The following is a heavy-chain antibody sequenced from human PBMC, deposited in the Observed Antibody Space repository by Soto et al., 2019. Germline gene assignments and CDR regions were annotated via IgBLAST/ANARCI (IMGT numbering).Heavy chain of an antibody. V-gene: IGHV1-18*01. D-gene: IGHD3-22*01. Sequence: QVQLVQSGPEVKMPGASMKVSCKTSGYHFTAYGLAWLRQAPGQRPEWMGWVSTNNADTNYAEKFQGRVTMTTDKSTTTPYIELRSLRSDDTAVYYCARELNTDSSAYYSFAHWGQGTLVTVSS. CDR3: ARELNTDSSAYYSFAH. J-gene: IGHJ4*02. CDR1: GYHFTAYG. CDR2: VSTNNADT.